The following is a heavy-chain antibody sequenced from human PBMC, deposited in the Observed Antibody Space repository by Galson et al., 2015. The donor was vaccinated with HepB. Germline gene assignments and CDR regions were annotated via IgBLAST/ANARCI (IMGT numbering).Heavy chain of an antibody. V-gene: IGHV3-43*01. CDR1: GFTFDDYS. J-gene: IGHJ3*02. CDR3: AKDLGDYGDYVNALDI. D-gene: IGHD4-17*01. CDR2: ISWDGSSS. Sequence: SLRHYCPAYGFTFDDYSMHWACQAQGKGLEWVSLISWDGSSSSYDDAVKGRFTISSDNNKHSLYLQLHSLTTEDTALYYCAKDLGDYGDYVNALDIWGQGTMVTVSS.